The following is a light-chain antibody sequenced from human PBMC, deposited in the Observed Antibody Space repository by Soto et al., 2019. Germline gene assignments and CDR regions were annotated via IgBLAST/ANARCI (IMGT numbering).Light chain of an antibody. CDR3: SSYSSSSTFYV. J-gene: IGLJ1*01. V-gene: IGLV2-14*01. Sequence: QSALTQPASVSGSPGQSITISCTGTSSDIGGFYYVSWYQHHPGKDPKLMIYQVSNRSSGVSNRFSGSKSGNTASLTIPGLQAEDEADYFCSSYSSSSTFYVFGAGTKVTVL. CDR2: QVS. CDR1: SSDIGGFYY.